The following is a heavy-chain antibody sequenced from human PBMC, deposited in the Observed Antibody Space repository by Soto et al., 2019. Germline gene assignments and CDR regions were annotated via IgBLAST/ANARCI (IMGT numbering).Heavy chain of an antibody. D-gene: IGHD4-17*01. Sequence: EVQLLESGGGLVQPWGSLRLSCAASGFTFSSYAMAWVRQAPGKGLEWVSTIRASGTSTYYADSVEGRYSISRDTSKNTLHLQMNRQRAKDTAVYNCEKARSNARTREKGGLVDYWGQGALITVSS. CDR1: GFTFSSYA. CDR3: EKARSNARTREKGGLVDY. V-gene: IGHV3-23*01. J-gene: IGHJ4*02. CDR2: IRASGTST.